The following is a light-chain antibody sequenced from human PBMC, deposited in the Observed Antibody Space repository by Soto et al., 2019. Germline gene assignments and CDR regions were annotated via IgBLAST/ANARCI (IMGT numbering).Light chain of an antibody. J-gene: IGKJ1*01. CDR1: QSVSSN. Sequence: TQSACSLSVSEGERATLSCRASQSVSSNLAWYQQKPGKAPKLLIYGASTMDTGFPARFSGSGSETDFTLTISSLQSEDFATYSCQQYYSCPWTFGQGTKVDNK. CDR3: QQYYSCPWT. V-gene: IGKV3-15*01. CDR2: GAS.